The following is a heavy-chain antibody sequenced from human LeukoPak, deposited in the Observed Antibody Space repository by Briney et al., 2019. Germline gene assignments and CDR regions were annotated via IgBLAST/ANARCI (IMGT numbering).Heavy chain of an antibody. J-gene: IGHJ4*02. V-gene: IGHV1-69*01. CDR1: GGASSSYA. D-gene: IGHD6-6*01. Sequence: VKVSCKASGGASSSYAIGWVRQPPGQGLEWMGGIIPIFGTANYAQRFQGRVTITADESTSTAYMELSSLRSDDTAVYYCARTAARRFDYWGQGTLVTVSS. CDR3: ARTAARRFDY. CDR2: IIPIFGTA.